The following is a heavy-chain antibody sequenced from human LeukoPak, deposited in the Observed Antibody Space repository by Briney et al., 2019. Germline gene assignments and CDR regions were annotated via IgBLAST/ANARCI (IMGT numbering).Heavy chain of an antibody. CDR2: IIPIFGTA. CDR1: GGTFSSYA. CDR3: ARGPAEYYDSSGYSFDY. V-gene: IGHV1-69*05. D-gene: IGHD3-22*01. J-gene: IGHJ4*02. Sequence: VASVKVSCKASGGTFSSYAISWVRQAPGQGLEWMGGIIPIFGTANYAQKFQGRVTITTDESTSTAYMELSSLRSEDTAVYYCARGPAEYYDSSGYSFDYWGQGTLVTVSS.